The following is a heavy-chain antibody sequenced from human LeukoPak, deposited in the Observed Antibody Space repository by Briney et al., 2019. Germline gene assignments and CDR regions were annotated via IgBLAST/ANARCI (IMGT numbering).Heavy chain of an antibody. V-gene: IGHV3-21*01. CDR1: GFTFSSYS. D-gene: IGHD3-10*01. J-gene: IGHJ4*02. CDR2: ISSSSSYI. Sequence: GGSLRLSCAASGFTFSSYSMNWVRQAPGKGLEWVSSISSSSSYIYYADSVKGRFTISRDNAKNSLYLQMNSLRAEDTAVYYCARVRSGSYEAELDYWGQGTLVTVSS. CDR3: ARVRSGSYEAELDY.